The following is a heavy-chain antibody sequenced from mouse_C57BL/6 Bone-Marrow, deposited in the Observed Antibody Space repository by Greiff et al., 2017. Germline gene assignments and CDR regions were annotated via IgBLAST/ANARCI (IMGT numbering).Heavy chain of an antibody. CDR3: TIHYYGSRSFAY. V-gene: IGHV14-4*01. J-gene: IGHJ3*01. D-gene: IGHD1-1*01. Sequence: EVKLMESGAELVRPGASVKLSCTASGFNIKDDYMHWVKQRPEQGLEWIGWIDPENGDTESASKFQGKATITADTSSNTAYLQLSSLTSEDTAVYYCTIHYYGSRSFAYWGQGTLVTVSA. CDR2: IDPENGDT. CDR1: GFNIKDDY.